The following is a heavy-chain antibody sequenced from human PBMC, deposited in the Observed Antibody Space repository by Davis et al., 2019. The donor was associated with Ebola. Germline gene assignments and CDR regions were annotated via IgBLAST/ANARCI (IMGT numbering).Heavy chain of an antibody. J-gene: IGHJ4*02. CDR3: AREGAGDPCGLGSHPFDY. CDR1: GFTFSDYY. CDR2: ISSSGSTI. Sequence: GESLKISCAASGFTFSDYYMSWIRQAPGKGLEWVSYISSSGSTIYYADSVKGRFTISRDNAKNSLYRQMNSLRAEETAVYYCAREGAGDPCGLGSHPFDYWGQGTLVTVSS. D-gene: IGHD7-27*01. V-gene: IGHV3-11*04.